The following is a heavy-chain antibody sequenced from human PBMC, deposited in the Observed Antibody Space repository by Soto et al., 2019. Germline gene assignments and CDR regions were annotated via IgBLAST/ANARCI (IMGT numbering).Heavy chain of an antibody. CDR2: IGNKVKSDTT. Sequence: PWGLLRLPWAAAWVNVSDHVMGWVRQAPRKGLEWVGRIGNKVKSDTTDYAASVKGRFTISRDDSKNSLYLQMNSLRAEDTAVYYCARAVPDVVITFDYWGQGTLVTVSS. CDR3: ARAVPDVVITFDY. J-gene: IGHJ4*02. D-gene: IGHD3-22*01. CDR1: WVNVSDHV. V-gene: IGHV3-72*01.